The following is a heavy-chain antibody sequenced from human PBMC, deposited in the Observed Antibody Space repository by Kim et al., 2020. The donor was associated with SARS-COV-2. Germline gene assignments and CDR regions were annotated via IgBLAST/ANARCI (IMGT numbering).Heavy chain of an antibody. CDR3: ASYSSYA. Sequence: SSSYIYYAGSVKGRFTISRDNAKNSLYLQMNSLRAEDTAVYYCASYSSYAWGQGTLVTVSS. D-gene: IGHD6-6*01. CDR2: SSSYI. V-gene: IGHV3-21*01. J-gene: IGHJ4*02.